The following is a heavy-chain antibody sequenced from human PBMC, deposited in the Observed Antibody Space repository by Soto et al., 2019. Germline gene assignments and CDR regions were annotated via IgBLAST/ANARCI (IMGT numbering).Heavy chain of an antibody. CDR2: IIPIFGTA. CDR1: GGTFSSYA. J-gene: IGHJ4*02. V-gene: IGHV1-69*05. Sequence: SVKVSCKASGGTFSSYAISWVRQAPGQGLEWMGGIIPIFGTANYAQKFQGRVTMTRDTSTSTVYMELSSLRSEDTAVYYCARVRRSSGYYYGYWGQGTPVTVSS. CDR3: ARVRRSSGYYYGY. D-gene: IGHD3-22*01.